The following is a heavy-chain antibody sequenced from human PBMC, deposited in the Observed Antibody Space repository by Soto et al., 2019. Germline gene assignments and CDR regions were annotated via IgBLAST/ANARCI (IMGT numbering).Heavy chain of an antibody. V-gene: IGHV4-59*08. J-gene: IGHJ6*02. CDR2: VYYTGDT. D-gene: IGHD4-17*01. CDR3: VRQGIDYLHGLVDV. Sequence: QVQLQQSGPRLVKPSETLSLTCTVSSGPDRSHNWGWIRQPPGRGLEWVGYVYYTGDTAYNPSLRGRVTIPADTSTTDIYLTLNSVPAAAAAVYYCVRQGIDYLHGLVDVWGQGTTVSVSS. CDR1: SGPDRSHN.